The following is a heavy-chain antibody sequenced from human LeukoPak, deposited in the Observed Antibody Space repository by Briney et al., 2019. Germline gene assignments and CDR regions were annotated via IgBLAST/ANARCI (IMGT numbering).Heavy chain of an antibody. J-gene: IGHJ6*03. D-gene: IGHD5-12*01. CDR3: AKGGGYEAQYYYYYLDV. V-gene: IGHV3-30*02. CDR2: IRYDGSNK. Sequence: GGSLRLSCAASGFTFSSYGMYWVRQAPGKGLEWVAFIRYDGSNKYYADSVKGRFTISRDNSKNTLYLQMKSLRAEDTAVYYCAKGGGYEAQYYYYYLDVWGKGTTVTISS. CDR1: GFTFSSYG.